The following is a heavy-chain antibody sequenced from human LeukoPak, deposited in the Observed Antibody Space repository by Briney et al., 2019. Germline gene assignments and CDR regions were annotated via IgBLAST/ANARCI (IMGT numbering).Heavy chain of an antibody. CDR3: ARHDVVPVIRRGFDF. D-gene: IGHD2-21*02. V-gene: IGHV4-59*08. CDR2: IFYTGAT. J-gene: IGHJ4*02. CDR1: GGSVSGYY. Sequence: SSETLSLTCIVSGGSVSGYYWSWIRQPPGKGVEWIGYIFYTGATLYSHSLRTRVTMSVDTSENQFSLKLNSVSAADTAVYYCARHDVVPVIRRGFDFWGQGILVTVSS.